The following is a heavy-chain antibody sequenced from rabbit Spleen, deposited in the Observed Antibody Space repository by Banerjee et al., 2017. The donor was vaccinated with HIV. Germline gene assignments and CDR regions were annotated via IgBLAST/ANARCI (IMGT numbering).Heavy chain of an antibody. J-gene: IGHJ4*01. D-gene: IGHD2-1*01. CDR3: ARDLVAVIGWNFNL. CDR1: GFSFSSSYY. V-gene: IGHV1S40*01. CDR2: IYTDSSGTT. Sequence: QSLEESGGDLVKPGTSLTLTCTASGFSFSSSYYMCWVRQAPGKGLEWIACIYTDSSGTTYYASWAKGRFTVSKTSSTTVTLQMTSLTAADTATYFCARDLVAVIGWNFNLWGPGTLVTVS.